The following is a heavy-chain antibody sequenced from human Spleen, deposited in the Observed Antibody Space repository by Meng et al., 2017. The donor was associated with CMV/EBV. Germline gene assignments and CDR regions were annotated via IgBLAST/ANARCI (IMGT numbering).Heavy chain of an antibody. CDR2: VDPEDGET. J-gene: IGHJ6*02. CDR3: ATDQTTMVRGVIIKGGYYYYYGMDV. D-gene: IGHD3-10*01. V-gene: IGHV1-69-2*01. Sequence: HWVQQAPGKGLEWMGLVDPEDGETIYAEKFQGRVTITADTSTDTAYMELSSLRSEDTAVYYCATDQTTMVRGVIIKGGYYYYYGMDVWGQGTTVTVSS.